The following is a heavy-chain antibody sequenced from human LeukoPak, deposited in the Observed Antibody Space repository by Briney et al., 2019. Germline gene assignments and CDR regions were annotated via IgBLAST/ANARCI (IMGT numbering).Heavy chain of an antibody. Sequence: ASVKVSCKASGGTFSSYAISWVRQAPGQGLEWMGRIIPILGIANYAQKFQGRVTITADKSTSTAYMELSSLRSEDTAVYYCARAADPGYCSGGICYTFDYWGQGTLVTVSS. J-gene: IGHJ4*02. V-gene: IGHV1-69*04. CDR3: ARAADPGYCSGGICYTFDY. CDR2: IIPILGIA. CDR1: GGTFSSYA. D-gene: IGHD2-15*01.